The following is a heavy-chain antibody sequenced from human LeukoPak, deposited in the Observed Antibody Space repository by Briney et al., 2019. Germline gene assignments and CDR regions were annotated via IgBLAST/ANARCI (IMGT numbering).Heavy chain of an antibody. CDR3: ADPGVGF. J-gene: IGHJ4*02. D-gene: IGHD2-8*01. CDR2: IRQNGSEE. Sequence: GGSLRLSCTASGFSFSTYWMSWVRQAPGKGLEWVANIRQNGSEESYLDSVKGRFTISRDNAKNSLYLQMHNLGADDTAVYYCADPGVGFWGQGTLVTVSS. V-gene: IGHV3-7*01. CDR1: GFSFSTYW.